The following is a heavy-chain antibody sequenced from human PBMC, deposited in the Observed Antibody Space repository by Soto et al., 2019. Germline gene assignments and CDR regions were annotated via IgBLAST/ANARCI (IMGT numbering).Heavy chain of an antibody. CDR3: ARLGGSGQFDY. CDR1: GFIFSSFS. V-gene: IGHV3-21*01. CDR2: ISSGSDYT. Sequence: EVQLVESGGGLVKPGGSLRLSCAASGFIFSSFSMGWVRQAPGKGLKWVSSISSGSDYTSYVDSVKGRFTISRDNSQNSLYLQISSLRAEDTAVYYCARLGGSGQFDYWGQGTLVTVSS. D-gene: IGHD2-15*01. J-gene: IGHJ4*02.